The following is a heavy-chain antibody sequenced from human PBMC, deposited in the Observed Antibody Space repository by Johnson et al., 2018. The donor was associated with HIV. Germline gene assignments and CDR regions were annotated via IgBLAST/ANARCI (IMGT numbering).Heavy chain of an antibody. Sequence: VQLVESGGGLIQPGGSLRLSCAASGFTVSSNYMSWVRQAPGKGLEWVSVIYSGGSTYYADSVKGRLTISRDNSKNTLYLQMNSLRAEDTAVYYGAKGLGSYYDAFDIWGQGTMVTVSS. J-gene: IGHJ3*02. D-gene: IGHD3-10*01. CDR2: IYSGGST. CDR3: AKGLGSYYDAFDI. V-gene: IGHV3-53*01. CDR1: GFTVSSNY.